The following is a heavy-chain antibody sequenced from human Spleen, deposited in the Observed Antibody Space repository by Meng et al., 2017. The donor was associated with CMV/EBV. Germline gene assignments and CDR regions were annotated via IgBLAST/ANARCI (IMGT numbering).Heavy chain of an antibody. CDR1: GFTFSSYG. V-gene: IGHV3-30*02. J-gene: IGHJ4*02. D-gene: IGHD3-22*01. Sequence: GGSLRLSCAASGFTFSSYGMHWVRQAPGKGLEWVAFIRYDGSNKYYADSVKGRFTISRDNAKNTLYLQMNSLRAEDTAVYYCAREDHYYDNGGYLRYFDNWGQGTLVTVSS. CDR2: IRYDGSNK. CDR3: AREDHYYDNGGYLRYFDN.